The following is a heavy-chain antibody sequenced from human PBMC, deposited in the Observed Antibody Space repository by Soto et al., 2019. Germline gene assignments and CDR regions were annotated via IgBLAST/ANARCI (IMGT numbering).Heavy chain of an antibody. CDR1: GFTFSSYA. CDR3: AKGGPTFLNWFGP. J-gene: IGHJ5*02. V-gene: IGHV3-23*01. Sequence: LRLSCAASGFTFSSYAMNWVRQAPGKGLEWISVISNSGHSAYYADSVKGRFTISRDNSKNTLYLQIKSLRAEDTAAYYCAKGGPTFLNWFGPWGQGTLVTAPQ. CDR2: ISNSGHSA. D-gene: IGHD5-12*01.